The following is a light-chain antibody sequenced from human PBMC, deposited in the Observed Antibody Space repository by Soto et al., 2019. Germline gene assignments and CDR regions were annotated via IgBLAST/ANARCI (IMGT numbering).Light chain of an antibody. CDR3: QQYDTWTWT. J-gene: IGKJ1*01. V-gene: IGKV1-5*03. CDR2: KAS. CDR1: QTISSW. Sequence: DIQMTQSPSSLSAVVGGRVSITCRASQTISSWLAWYQQKPGKAPKLLIYKASTLKSGVPSRFSGSGSGTEFTLTISSLQSEDFAVYYCQQYDTWTWTFGLGTKVDI.